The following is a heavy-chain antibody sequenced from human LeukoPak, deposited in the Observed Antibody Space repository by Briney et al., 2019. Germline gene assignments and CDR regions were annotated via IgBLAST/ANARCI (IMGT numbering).Heavy chain of an antibody. CDR1: GASISSSY. V-gene: IGHV4-4*09. Sequence: SETLSLTCTVSGASISSSYWSWIRQPPGEGLEWIGYIYTSGNTNYNPSLQSRVTMSVDTSKNQFSLNLTSVTAADTAVYYCARLQRYGSGRSYYMDVWANGATVTVSS. J-gene: IGHJ6*03. CDR3: ARLQRYGSGRSYYMDV. CDR2: IYTSGNT. D-gene: IGHD3-10*01.